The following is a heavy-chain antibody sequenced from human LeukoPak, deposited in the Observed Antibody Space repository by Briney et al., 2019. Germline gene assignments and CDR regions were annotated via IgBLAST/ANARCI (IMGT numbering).Heavy chain of an antibody. CDR1: GFTFSNYG. CDR2: ISGSGGST. V-gene: IGHV3-23*01. D-gene: IGHD3-10*02. J-gene: IGHJ6*04. Sequence: GGTLRLSCAASGFTFSNYGMSWVRQAPGKWLEWVSAISGSGGSTYYADSVKGRFTISRDNSKNTLYLQMNSLRAEDTAVYYCAELGITMIGGVWGKGTTVTISS. CDR3: AELGITMIGGV.